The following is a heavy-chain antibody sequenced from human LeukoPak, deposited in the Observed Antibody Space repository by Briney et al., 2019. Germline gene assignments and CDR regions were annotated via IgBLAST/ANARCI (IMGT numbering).Heavy chain of an antibody. Sequence: GGSLRLSCAASGFTFSSYGTSWVRQAPGKGLEWVSAISGSGDSTHSADSVEGRFTISRDNSKNTLYLQLNNLRAEDTALYYCAGRITGYSSGYVYWGQGTLVTVSS. J-gene: IGHJ4*02. D-gene: IGHD5-18*01. CDR2: ISGSGDST. V-gene: IGHV3-23*01. CDR1: GFTFSSYG. CDR3: AGRITGYSSGYVY.